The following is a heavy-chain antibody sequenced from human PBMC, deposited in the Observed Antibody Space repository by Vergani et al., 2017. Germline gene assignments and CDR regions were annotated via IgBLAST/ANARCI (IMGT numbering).Heavy chain of an antibody. J-gene: IGHJ6*02. CDR1: GYTFTDYF. Sequence: QVQLVQSGAEVKKPGASVKVSCKASGYTFTDYFMHWVRQAPGQGLEWMGWISAYNGNTNYAQKLQGRVTMTTDTSTSTAYMELRSLRSDDTAVYYCARQTYYDILTGYYIYYYGMDVWGQGTTVTVSS. CDR2: ISAYNGNT. CDR3: ARQTYYDILTGYYIYYYGMDV. V-gene: IGHV1-18*04. D-gene: IGHD3-9*01.